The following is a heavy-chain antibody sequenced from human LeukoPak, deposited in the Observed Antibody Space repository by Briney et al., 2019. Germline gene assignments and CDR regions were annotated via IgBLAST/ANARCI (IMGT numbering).Heavy chain of an antibody. V-gene: IGHV4-39*01. CDR2: IYYSGST. CDR1: GGSISSSSYY. Sequence: PSETLSLTCTVSGGSISSSSYYWGWIRQPPGKGLEWIGSIYYSGSTYYNPSLKSRVTISVDTSKNQFSLKLSSVTAADTAVYYCARAGLTTVTQIYYYYYYYMDVWGKGTTVTVSS. J-gene: IGHJ6*03. CDR3: ARAGLTTVTQIYYYYYYYMDV. D-gene: IGHD4-11*01.